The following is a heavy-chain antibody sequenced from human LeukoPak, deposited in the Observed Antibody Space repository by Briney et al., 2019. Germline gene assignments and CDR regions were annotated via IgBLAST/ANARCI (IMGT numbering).Heavy chain of an antibody. CDR2: VDYSGST. V-gene: IGHV4-59*08. D-gene: IGHD2/OR15-2a*01. Sequence: KASETLSLTCTVSGGSITGHNWSWIRQPPGKGLEWIRYVDYSGSTKHNPSLKGRVVILRDMSKNEFSLKLTSVTAADTAVYYCARHVPFNSAWYVDHWGQGILVTVSS. CDR1: GGSITGHN. J-gene: IGHJ4*02. CDR3: ARHVPFNSAWYVDH.